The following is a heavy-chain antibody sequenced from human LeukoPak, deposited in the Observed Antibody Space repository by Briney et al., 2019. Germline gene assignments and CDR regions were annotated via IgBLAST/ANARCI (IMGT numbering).Heavy chain of an antibody. D-gene: IGHD6-19*01. CDR3: ARQSLQWLVPY. V-gene: IGHV4-34*01. CDR1: GGSFSGYY. CDR2: INHSGST. J-gene: IGHJ4*02. Sequence: SETLSLTCAVYGGSFSGYYWSWIRQPPGKGLEWIGEINHSGSTNYNPSLKSRVTISVDTSKNQFSLKLSSVTAAVTAVYYCARQSLQWLVPYWGQGTLVTVSS.